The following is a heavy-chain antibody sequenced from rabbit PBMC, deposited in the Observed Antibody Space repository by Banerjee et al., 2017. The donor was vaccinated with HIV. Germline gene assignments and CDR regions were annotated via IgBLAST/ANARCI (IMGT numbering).Heavy chain of an antibody. CDR3: ARAGSTYYTPFNL. V-gene: IGHV1S40*01. D-gene: IGHD8-1*01. J-gene: IGHJ4*01. CDR1: GFSFSSSYY. Sequence: QSLEESGGDLVKPGASLTLTCTASGFSFSSSYYMCWVRQAPGKGLEWIACIYAGSSGSTYYASWAKGRFTISKTSSTTVTLQMTSLTAADTATYFCARAGSTYYTPFNLWGPGTLVTVS. CDR2: IYAGSSGST.